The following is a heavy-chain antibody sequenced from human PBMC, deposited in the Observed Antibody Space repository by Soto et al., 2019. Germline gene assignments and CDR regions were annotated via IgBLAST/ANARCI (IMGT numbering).Heavy chain of an antibody. V-gene: IGHV1-3*01. CDR2: INAGNGNT. CDR1: GYTFTSYA. D-gene: IGHD3-22*01. Sequence: GASVKVSCKASGYTFTSYAMHWVRQAPGQRLEWMGWINAGNGNTKYSQKFQGRVTITRDTSASTAYMELSSLRSEDTAVYYCARDRYYYDSSGYPLFDYWGQGTLVTVSS. CDR3: ARDRYYYDSSGYPLFDY. J-gene: IGHJ4*02.